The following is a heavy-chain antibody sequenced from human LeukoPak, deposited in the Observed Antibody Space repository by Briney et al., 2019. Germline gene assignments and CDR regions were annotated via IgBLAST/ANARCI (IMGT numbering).Heavy chain of an antibody. Sequence: SVKVSCKASGGTFSSYAISWVRQAPGQGLEWMGRIIPILGIANYAQKFQGRVTITADKSTSTAYMELSSLRSDDTAVYYCARVIPTGPFDYWGQGTLVTVSS. J-gene: IGHJ4*02. D-gene: IGHD2-21*01. CDR2: IIPILGIA. CDR1: GGTFSSYA. CDR3: ARVIPTGPFDY. V-gene: IGHV1-69*04.